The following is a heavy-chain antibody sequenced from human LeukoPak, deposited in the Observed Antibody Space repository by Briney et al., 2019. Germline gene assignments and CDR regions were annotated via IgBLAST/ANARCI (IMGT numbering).Heavy chain of an antibody. CDR2: IYPGDSDT. J-gene: IGHJ5*02. CDR1: GYSFTSYW. CDR3: ARRGSFRYCSGGSCPFNWFDP. V-gene: IGHV5-51*01. Sequence: GESLKISCKGSGYSFTSYWIGWVRQMPGKGLEWMGIIYPGDSDTRYSPSFQGQVTISADKSICTAYLQLSSLKASDTAMYYCARRGSFRYCSGGSCPFNWFDPWGQGTLVTVSS. D-gene: IGHD2-15*01.